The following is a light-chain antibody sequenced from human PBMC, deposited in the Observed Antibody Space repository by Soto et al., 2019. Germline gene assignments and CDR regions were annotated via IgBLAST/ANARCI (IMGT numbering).Light chain of an antibody. V-gene: IGKV3-20*01. CDR3: HQYGSSPRT. Sequence: EIWLTQFPGTLSLSPGERATLSCTASQSFNSNYLAWYQQKPGQAPRLLIYGASTRATGIPDRFSGSGSGTDFTLTISRLEPGDFAVYYCHQYGSSPRTFGPGTKVDIK. J-gene: IGKJ1*01. CDR2: GAS. CDR1: QSFNSNY.